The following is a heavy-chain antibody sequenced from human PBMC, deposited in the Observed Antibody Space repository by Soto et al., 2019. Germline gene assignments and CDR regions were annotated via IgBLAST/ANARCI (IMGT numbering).Heavy chain of an antibody. J-gene: IGHJ3*02. D-gene: IGHD2-15*01. CDR2: ISGSGGST. Sequence: PGGSLRLSCAASGFTFSSYAMGWVRQAPGKGLEWVSAISGSGGSTYYADSVKGRFTISRDNSKNTLYLQMNSLRAEDTAVYYCANKGNDRYCSGGSCSLFDAFDIWGQGTMVTVSS. CDR1: GFTFSSYA. CDR3: ANKGNDRYCSGGSCSLFDAFDI. V-gene: IGHV3-23*01.